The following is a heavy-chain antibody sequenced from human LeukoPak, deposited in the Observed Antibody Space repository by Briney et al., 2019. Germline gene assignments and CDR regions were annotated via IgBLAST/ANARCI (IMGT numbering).Heavy chain of an antibody. CDR1: GFIFSSYS. V-gene: IGHV3-21*01. J-gene: IGHJ4*02. CDR2: ISSNTSYM. CDR3: ASSTSRAGGPVGHSFDY. Sequence: PGGSLRLSCAASGFIFSSYSMNWVRQAPGKGLEWVSSISSNTSYMYYADSVKGRFTISRDNAKNSLYLEVNSLRADDTAVYYCASSTSRAGGPVGHSFDYWGQGTLVTVSS. D-gene: IGHD1-26*01.